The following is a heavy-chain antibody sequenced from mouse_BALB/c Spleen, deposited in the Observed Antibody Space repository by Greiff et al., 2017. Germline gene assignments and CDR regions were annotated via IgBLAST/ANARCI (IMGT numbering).Heavy chain of an antibody. Sequence: EVKLVESGPGLVKPSQSLSLTCTVTGYSITSDYAWNWIRQFPGNKLEWMGYISYSGSTSYNPSLKSRISITRDTSKNQFFLQLNSVTTEDTATYYCARLGYGAMDYWGQGTSVTVSS. J-gene: IGHJ4*01. V-gene: IGHV3-2*02. CDR1: GYSITSDYA. CDR3: ARLGYGAMDY. D-gene: IGHD2-2*01. CDR2: ISYSGST.